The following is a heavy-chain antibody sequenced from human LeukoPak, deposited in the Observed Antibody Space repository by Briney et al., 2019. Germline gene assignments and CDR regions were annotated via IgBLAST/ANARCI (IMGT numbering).Heavy chain of an antibody. CDR3: ARDFRYFDY. CDR1: GFTFSDYS. CDR2: ISSSGNTI. V-gene: IGHV3-11*04. J-gene: IGHJ4*02. Sequence: PGGSLRLSCAASGFTFSDYSMTYIRQAPGKGLEWVSYISSSGNTIYYADSVKGRFTISRDNAKNSLYLQMNSLRAEDTAVYYCARDFRYFDYWGQGTLVTVSS.